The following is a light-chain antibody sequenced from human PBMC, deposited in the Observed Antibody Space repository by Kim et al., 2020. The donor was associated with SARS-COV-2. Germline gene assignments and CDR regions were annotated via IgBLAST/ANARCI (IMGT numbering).Light chain of an antibody. CDR1: SSIIGDNS. V-gene: IGLV1-51*01. CDR3: GTWDDGLSAGV. CDR2: DTN. J-gene: IGLJ2*01. Sequence: GQKVTISCSGSSSIIGDNSISWFQQFPGTAPRLLIYDTNKRPSGIPDRFSGSKSVTSATLDITGLQTGDEADYYCGTWDDGLSAGVFGGGTRLTVL.